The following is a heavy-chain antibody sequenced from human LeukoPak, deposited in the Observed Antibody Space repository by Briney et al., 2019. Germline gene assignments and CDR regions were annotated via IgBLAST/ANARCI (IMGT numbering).Heavy chain of an antibody. D-gene: IGHD3-10*01. CDR3: ASLTIIYY. V-gene: IGHV4-34*01. CDR1: GGSFSGYY. Sequence: SETLSLTCAVYGGSFSGYYWSWIRQPPGKGLEWIGEINHSGSTNYNPSLKSRVTISVDTSKNQFSLKLSSVTAADTAVYYCASLTIIYYWGQGTLVTVSS. J-gene: IGHJ4*02. CDR2: INHSGST.